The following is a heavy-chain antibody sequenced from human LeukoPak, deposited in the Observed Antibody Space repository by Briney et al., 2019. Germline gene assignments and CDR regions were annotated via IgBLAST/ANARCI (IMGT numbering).Heavy chain of an antibody. CDR3: AKVAIVLMVYGHFDY. Sequence: PGRSLRLSCAASGFTFSSYGMHWVRQAPGKGLEWVAVISYDGSNKYYADSVKGRFTISRDNSKNTLYLQMNSLRAKDTAVYYCAKVAIVLMVYGHFDYWGQGTLVTVSS. CDR2: ISYDGSNK. CDR1: GFTFSSYG. D-gene: IGHD2-8*01. J-gene: IGHJ4*02. V-gene: IGHV3-30*18.